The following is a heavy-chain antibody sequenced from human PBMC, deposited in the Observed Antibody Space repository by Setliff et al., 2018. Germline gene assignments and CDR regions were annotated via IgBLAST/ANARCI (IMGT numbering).Heavy chain of an antibody. D-gene: IGHD3-10*01. J-gene: IGHJ4*02. CDR1: GGSIRSGTYY. CDR2: IYGTGST. CDR3: ARAGYYGSGTYTL. V-gene: IGHV4-61*09. Sequence: SETLSLTCNVSGGSIRSGTYYWSWTRQPAERGLEWIGHIYGTGSTSYNPSLKSRVTISVDTSKNQFSLKLSSVTAADTAVYYCARAGYYGSGTYTLWGQGTLVTVSS.